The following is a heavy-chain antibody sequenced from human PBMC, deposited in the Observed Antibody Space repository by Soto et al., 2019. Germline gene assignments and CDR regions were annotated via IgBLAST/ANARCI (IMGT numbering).Heavy chain of an antibody. D-gene: IGHD2-8*02. V-gene: IGHV1-18*01. Sequence: QVHLVQSGPELKKPGASVKVSCKASGYNFADYGINWVRQAPGQGLEWMGWISTYNGNTNYAQKIQDRATMTTDTSRMSSYMEMRRLTSDVSSVYYCARGGYWDLTRFGFDYYGMDVWGQGATVTVSS. J-gene: IGHJ6*02. CDR2: ISTYNGNT. CDR3: ARGGYWDLTRFGFDYYGMDV. CDR1: GYNFADYG.